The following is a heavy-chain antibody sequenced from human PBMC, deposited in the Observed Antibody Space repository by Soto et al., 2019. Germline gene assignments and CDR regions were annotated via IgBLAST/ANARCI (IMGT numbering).Heavy chain of an antibody. CDR3: ARGRTVRNYADDSSDYFYFFDY. CDR1: GDSISTFY. Sequence: TLSLTCTVSGDSISTFYWGWMRQSPGKELEWIGYVYYTGSTNYNPSLKSRVTISVDRSKNQFSLKLTSANAADTAVYYCARGRTVRNYADDSSDYFYFFDYWGQGTQVTVSS. D-gene: IGHD3-22*01. J-gene: IGHJ4*02. CDR2: VYYTGST. V-gene: IGHV4-59*01.